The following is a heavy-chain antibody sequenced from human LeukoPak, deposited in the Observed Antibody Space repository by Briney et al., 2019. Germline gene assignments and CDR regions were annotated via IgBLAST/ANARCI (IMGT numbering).Heavy chain of an antibody. Sequence: GESLKISCKGSGYSFTSYWIGWVRQMPGKGLEWMGIIFPGDSDTIYSPSFQGQVTISADKSINTAYLQWSSLKASDTAMYYCATSESQTKFDYWGQGTLVTASS. CDR2: IFPGDSDT. CDR3: ATSESQTKFDY. J-gene: IGHJ4*02. D-gene: IGHD1/OR15-1a*01. CDR1: GYSFTSYW. V-gene: IGHV5-51*01.